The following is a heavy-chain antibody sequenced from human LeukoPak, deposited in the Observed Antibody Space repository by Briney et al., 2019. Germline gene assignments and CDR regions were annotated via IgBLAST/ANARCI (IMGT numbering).Heavy chain of an antibody. J-gene: IGHJ4*02. CDR3: AKAREDTMIVVVTLYFDY. D-gene: IGHD3-22*01. Sequence: ASVKVSCKASGYTFTGYYMHWVRQAPGQGLEWMGWINPNSGGTNYAQKFQGRVTMTRDTSISTAYMELSRLRSDDTAVYYCAKAREDTMIVVVTLYFDYWGQGTLVTVSS. CDR2: INPNSGGT. CDR1: GYTFTGYY. V-gene: IGHV1-2*02.